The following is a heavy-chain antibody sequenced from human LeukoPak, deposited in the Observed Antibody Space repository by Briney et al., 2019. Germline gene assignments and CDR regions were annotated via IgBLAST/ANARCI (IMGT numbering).Heavy chain of an antibody. J-gene: IGHJ4*02. CDR3: ARRSNYFDY. Sequence: GGSLRLSCAASGFTVSSNYMSWVRQAPGKGLEWVSYISSSGSTIYYADSVKGRFTISRDNAKNSLYLQMNSLRAEDTAVYYCARRSNYFDYWGQGTLVTVSS. CDR1: GFTVSSNY. V-gene: IGHV3-11*01. CDR2: ISSSGSTI.